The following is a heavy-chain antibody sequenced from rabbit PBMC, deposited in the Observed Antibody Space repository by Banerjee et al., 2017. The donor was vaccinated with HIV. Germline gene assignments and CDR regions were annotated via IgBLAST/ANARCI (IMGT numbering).Heavy chain of an antibody. V-gene: IGHV1S45*01. CDR1: GSDISNNYH. CDR2: MNAGTSGGS. J-gene: IGHJ4*01. D-gene: IGHD4-2*01. CDR3: ARRADYAGGGNFNL. Sequence: QEQLEESGGDLVKPEGSLTLTCTASGSDISNNYHMCWVRQAPGKGLEWIGCMNAGTSGGSYYARWAKGRFTISKTSSTTVTLQMTSLTAADTATYFCARRADYAGGGNFNLWGQGTLVTVS.